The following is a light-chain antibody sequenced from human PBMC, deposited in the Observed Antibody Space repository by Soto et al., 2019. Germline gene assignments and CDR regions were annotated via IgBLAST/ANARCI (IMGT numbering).Light chain of an antibody. V-gene: IGKV3-20*01. CDR3: HCHGNTPPAYT. Sequence: EIVLTQSPGTLSLSPGESATLSCRASQSVSSSFLAWYQQRPGQAPRLLIFGASYRAAGTPDRFSGSGSGTDFALTISRIEPEDFAVDDCHCHGNTPPAYTFGHGTNVD. CDR1: QSVSSSF. J-gene: IGKJ3*01. CDR2: GAS.